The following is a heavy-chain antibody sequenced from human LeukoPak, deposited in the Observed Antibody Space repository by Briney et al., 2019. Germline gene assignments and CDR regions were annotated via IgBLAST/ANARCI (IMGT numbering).Heavy chain of an antibody. CDR2: ISSSSSFI. V-gene: IGHV3-21*01. CDR3: ARTGSSTNY. D-gene: IGHD2/OR15-2a*01. CDR1: GLTLSSHS. Sequence: PGGSLRLSCAPSGLTLSSHSIIWVRQAPGKGLEWVSSISSSSSFIYYADSVKGRFTITRDNAKDSLYLQMNSLRAEDTAVYYCARTGSSTNYWGQRTLVTVSS. J-gene: IGHJ4*02.